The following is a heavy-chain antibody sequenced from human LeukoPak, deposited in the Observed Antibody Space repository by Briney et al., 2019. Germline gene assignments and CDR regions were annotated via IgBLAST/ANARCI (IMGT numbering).Heavy chain of an antibody. V-gene: IGHV4-39*01. J-gene: IGHJ4*02. CDR1: GGSISSSSYY. CDR2: IYYSGST. D-gene: IGHD3-10*01. Sequence: SETLSLTCTVSGGSISSSSYYWGWIRQPPGKGLEWIGSIYYSGSTYYNPSLKSRVAISVDTSKNQFSLKLSSVTAADTAVYYCARQKVRGEPFDYWGQGTLVTVSS. CDR3: ARQKVRGEPFDY.